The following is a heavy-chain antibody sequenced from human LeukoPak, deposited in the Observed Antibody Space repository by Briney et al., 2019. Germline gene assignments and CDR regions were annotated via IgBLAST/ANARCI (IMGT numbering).Heavy chain of an antibody. CDR2: IGTAGDT. CDR1: GFTFSSYS. V-gene: IGHV3-13*01. Sequence: GGSLRLSCAASGFTFSSYSMNWVRQATGKGLEWVSAIGTAGDTYYPGSVKGRFTISRENAKNSLYLQMNSLRAGDTAVYYCARGRFWGYGDSHGDFDYWGQGTLVTVSS. D-gene: IGHD4-17*01. J-gene: IGHJ4*02. CDR3: ARGRFWGYGDSHGDFDY.